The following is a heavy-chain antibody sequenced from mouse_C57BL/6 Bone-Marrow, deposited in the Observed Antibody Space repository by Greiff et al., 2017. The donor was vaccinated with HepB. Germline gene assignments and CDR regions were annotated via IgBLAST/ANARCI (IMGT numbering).Heavy chain of an antibody. CDR3: ARSGYRGFAY. CDR2: IDPSDSYT. CDR1: GYTFTSYW. Sequence: QVHVKQPGAELVMPGASVKLSCKASGYTFTSYWMHWVKQRPGQGLEWIGEIDPSDSYTNYNQKFKGKSTLTVDKSSSTAYMQLSSLTSEDSAVYYCARSGYRGFAYWGQGTLVTVSA. J-gene: IGHJ3*01. D-gene: IGHD3-1*01. V-gene: IGHV1-69*01.